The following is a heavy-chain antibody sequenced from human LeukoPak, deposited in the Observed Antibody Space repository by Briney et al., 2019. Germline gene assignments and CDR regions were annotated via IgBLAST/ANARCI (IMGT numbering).Heavy chain of an antibody. CDR3: AKLEHYYDTSGQIDY. Sequence: GESLKISCKGSGYSFTSYWVGWVRQMPGKGLEWMGIIYAGDSDTRYSPSFQGQVTISADKSISTAYLQWSSLKASDTAIYYCAKLEHYYDTSGQIDYWGQGTLVTVSS. V-gene: IGHV5-51*01. J-gene: IGHJ4*02. D-gene: IGHD3-22*01. CDR1: GYSFTSYW. CDR2: IYAGDSDT.